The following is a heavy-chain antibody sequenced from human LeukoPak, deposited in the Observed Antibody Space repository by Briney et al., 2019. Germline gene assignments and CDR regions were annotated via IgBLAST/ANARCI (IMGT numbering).Heavy chain of an antibody. J-gene: IGHJ4*02. Sequence: SETPSLTCTVSGGSISSSSYYWGWIRQPPGKGLEWIGNIYYSGSTYYNPSLKSRVTISVDTSRNQFSLKVSSVTAADTAVYYCARHPRGISGTTGRGYWGQGTLVTVSS. CDR1: GGSISSSSYY. CDR2: IYYSGST. V-gene: IGHV4-39*01. D-gene: IGHD1-20*01. CDR3: ARHPRGISGTTGRGY.